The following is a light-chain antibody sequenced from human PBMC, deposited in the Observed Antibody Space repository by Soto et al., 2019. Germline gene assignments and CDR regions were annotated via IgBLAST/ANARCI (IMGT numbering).Light chain of an antibody. CDR1: SSDFGGYNY. V-gene: IGLV2-8*01. CDR2: EVS. Sequence: QSVLTQPPSASGSPGQSVTISCTGTSSDFGGYNYVSWYQQHPGKAPKLMIYEVSKRPSGIPDRFSGSKSGNTASLTVSGHQAEDEADYYCSSYAGNSGVVFGGGTKLTVL. J-gene: IGLJ2*01. CDR3: SSYAGNSGVV.